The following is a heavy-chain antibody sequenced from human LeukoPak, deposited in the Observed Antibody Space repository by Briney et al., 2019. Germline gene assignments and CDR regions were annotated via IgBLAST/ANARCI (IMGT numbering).Heavy chain of an antibody. J-gene: IGHJ4*02. CDR2: ISYDGSNK. CDR3: ARAFGISHCPDY. Sequence: PGGSLRLSCAASGFTFSSYAMHWVRQAPGKGLEWVAVISYDGSNKYYADSVKGRFTISRDNSKNTLYLQMNSLRVEDTAVYYCARAFGISHCPDYWGQGTLVTVSS. V-gene: IGHV3-30*04. CDR1: GFTFSSYA. D-gene: IGHD1-14*01.